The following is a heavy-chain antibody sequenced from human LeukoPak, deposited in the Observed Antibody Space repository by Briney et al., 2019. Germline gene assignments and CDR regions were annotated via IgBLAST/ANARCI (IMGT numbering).Heavy chain of an antibody. Sequence: GGSLRLSCAASGFTFSSYEMNWVRQAPGKGLEWVSYISSGGSTTYYADSVKGRFTISRDNAKNSLYLQMNSLRAEDTAVYYCAISFDYWGQGTLVTISS. J-gene: IGHJ4*02. CDR2: ISSGGSTT. CDR3: AISFDY. CDR1: GFTFSSYE. V-gene: IGHV3-48*03.